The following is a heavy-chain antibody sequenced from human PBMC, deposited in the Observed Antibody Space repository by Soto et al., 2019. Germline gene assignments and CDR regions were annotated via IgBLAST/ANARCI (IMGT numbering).Heavy chain of an antibody. V-gene: IGHV3-21*02. CDR1: GFNFNSYA. J-gene: IGHJ4*02. D-gene: IGHD2-15*01. CDR3: ASEFCSGGSCYSRIFDY. Sequence: EVQLVESGGGLVKPGGSLRLSCAAFGFNFNSYAMHWVRQSPGKGLEWVAFISSGSDYLYYADSVKGRLTVSRDNAKSSLYLQMNSLTDDDTALYYCASEFCSGGSCYSRIFDYWGQGSLVTVSS. CDR2: ISSGSDYL.